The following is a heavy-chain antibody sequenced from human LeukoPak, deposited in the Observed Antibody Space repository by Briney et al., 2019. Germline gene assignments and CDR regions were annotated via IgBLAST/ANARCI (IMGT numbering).Heavy chain of an antibody. CDR2: INPNSGGT. CDR1: GYTFTGYY. Sequence: ASVKVSCKASGYTFTGYYMHWVRQAPGQGLEWMGWINPNSGGTNYAQKFQGRVTMTRDTSISTAYMELSRLRSDDTAVYYCAREQTDVLLWFGESDDYWGQGTLVTVSS. CDR3: AREQTDVLLWFGESDDY. D-gene: IGHD3-10*01. V-gene: IGHV1-2*02. J-gene: IGHJ4*02.